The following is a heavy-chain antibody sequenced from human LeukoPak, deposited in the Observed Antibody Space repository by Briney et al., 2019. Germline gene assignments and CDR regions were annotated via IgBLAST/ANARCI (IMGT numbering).Heavy chain of an antibody. V-gene: IGHV3-7*01. Sequence: GGSLRLSCAASGFTFNIYAMNWVRQAPGKGLEWVANIKQDGSETTYADSVRGRFTIFRDNAKDSVYLQMNSLRAEDSATYYCVREGFYFFDFWGQGTLVTVSS. CDR1: GFTFNIYA. CDR2: IKQDGSET. J-gene: IGHJ4*01. CDR3: VREGFYFFDF.